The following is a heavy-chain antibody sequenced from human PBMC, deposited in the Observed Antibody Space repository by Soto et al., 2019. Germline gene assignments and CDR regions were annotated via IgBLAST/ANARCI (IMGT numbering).Heavy chain of an antibody. V-gene: IGHV4-39*01. J-gene: IGHJ4*02. Sequence: QLQLQESGPGLVKPSETLSLTCTVSGGSISSSSYYWGWIRQPPGKGLEWIGSIYYSGSTYYNPSLKSRVTISVDTSKNQFSLKLSSVTAADTAVYYCVSYYDSSGYFDWGQGTLVTVSS. CDR3: VSYYDSSGYFD. CDR1: GGSISSSSYY. CDR2: IYYSGST. D-gene: IGHD3-22*01.